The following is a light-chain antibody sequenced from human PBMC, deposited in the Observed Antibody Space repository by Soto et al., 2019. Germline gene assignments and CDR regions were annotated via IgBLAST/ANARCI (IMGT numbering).Light chain of an antibody. CDR1: QSVSSN. Sequence: EVLVTQSPAPLSVSPGERAALSCRASQSVSSNLAWYQQKPGQAPRLLIYGASTRATGIPARFSGSGSGTDFTLTISSLQSEDFALYYCQQYNDWPLTFGGGTKVEIK. V-gene: IGKV3-15*01. J-gene: IGKJ4*01. CDR2: GAS. CDR3: QQYNDWPLT.